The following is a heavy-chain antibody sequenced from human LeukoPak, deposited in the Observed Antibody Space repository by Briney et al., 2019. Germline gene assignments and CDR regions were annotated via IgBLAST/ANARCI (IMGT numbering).Heavy chain of an antibody. CDR1: DDFSSKFY. D-gene: IGHD3-10*01. V-gene: IGHV4-59*01. Sequence: SETLSLNCTVSDDFSSKFYWSWIRQPPGKGLEWIGHLFLSGATNYSPSLKSRLTMSVDRSNMHFSLRLTSVTAADTAVYFCARIDPLGFFDYWGQGMLVTVSS. J-gene: IGHJ4*02. CDR3: ARIDPLGFFDY. CDR2: LFLSGAT.